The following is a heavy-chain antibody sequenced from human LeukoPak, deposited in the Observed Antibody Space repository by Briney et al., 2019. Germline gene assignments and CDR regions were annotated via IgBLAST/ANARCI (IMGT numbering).Heavy chain of an antibody. D-gene: IGHD4-17*01. J-gene: IGHJ4*02. CDR2: INHSGST. Sequence: SETLSLTCAVSGGSISSGGYSWSWIRQPPGKGLEWIGYINHSGSTNYNPSLKSRVTISVDTSKNQFSLKLSSVTAADTAVYYCARGGRTVTTFLNYWGQGTLVTVSS. V-gene: IGHV4-30-2*01. CDR1: GGSISSGGYS. CDR3: ARGGRTVTTFLNY.